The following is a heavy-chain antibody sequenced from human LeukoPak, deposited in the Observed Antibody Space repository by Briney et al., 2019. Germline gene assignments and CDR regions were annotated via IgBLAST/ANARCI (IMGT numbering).Heavy chain of an antibody. V-gene: IGHV3-49*03. J-gene: IGHJ4*02. CDR1: GFTFGDYA. CDR2: IRSKAYGCTT. CDR3: TRVYCSSTSCYTPFDY. D-gene: IGHD2-2*02. Sequence: GRSLRLSCTASGFTFGDYAMSWFRQAPGKGLEWVGFIRSKAYGCTTEYAASVKCRFTISRDDSKSIAYLQMNSLKTEDTAVYYCTRVYCSSTSCYTPFDYWGQGTLVTVSS.